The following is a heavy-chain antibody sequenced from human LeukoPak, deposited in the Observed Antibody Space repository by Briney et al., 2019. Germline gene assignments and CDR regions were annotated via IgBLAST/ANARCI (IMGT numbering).Heavy chain of an antibody. V-gene: IGHV3-30-3*01. CDR2: ISYDGTEK. CDR3: ARDILHGRYYFDY. CDR1: GFSFSEYS. Sequence: GRSLTLSCAASGFSFSEYSLHWVRQAPGKGLQWVALISYDGTEKYYADSVKGRFTISRDNAKNSLYLQMNSLRAEDTAVYYCARDILHGRYYFDYWGQGTLVTVSS. D-gene: IGHD2-21*01. J-gene: IGHJ4*02.